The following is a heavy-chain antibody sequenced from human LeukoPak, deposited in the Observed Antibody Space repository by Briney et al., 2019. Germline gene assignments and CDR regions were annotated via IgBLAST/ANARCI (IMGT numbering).Heavy chain of an antibody. CDR1: GGSISGSSYY. V-gene: IGHV4-39*01. CDR3: ARVGSGNGYSYYMHI. D-gene: IGHD3-10*01. Sequence: PSETLSLTCTVSGGSISGSSYYWGWIRQPPGKGLEWIGSIYSGSTYYNPSLKSRVTISVDTSKNQFSLKVTSVTAADTAVYYCARVGSGNGYSYYMHIWGKGTPVMVSS. CDR2: IYSGST. J-gene: IGHJ6*03.